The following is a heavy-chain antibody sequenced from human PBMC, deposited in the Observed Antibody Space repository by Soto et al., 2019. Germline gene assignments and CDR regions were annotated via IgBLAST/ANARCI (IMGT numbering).Heavy chain of an antibody. J-gene: IGHJ4*02. CDR3: ASPAEYSSSSLDF. Sequence: NISWQGSGYIFTSYWITWVRQMPGKGLEWMGTIDPSDSFTNYSPSFQGHITISADKSITTAYLHWTSLKASDSAIYYCASPAEYSSSSLDFWGQGTLVTVSS. CDR1: GYIFTSYW. CDR2: IDPSDSFT. D-gene: IGHD6-6*01. V-gene: IGHV5-10-1*01.